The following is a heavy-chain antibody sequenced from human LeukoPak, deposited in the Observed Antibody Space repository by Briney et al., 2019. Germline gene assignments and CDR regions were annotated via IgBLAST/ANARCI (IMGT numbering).Heavy chain of an antibody. CDR3: ARHQLGTRYYFDY. CDR1: GYTFTSYY. CDR2: INPSGGST. J-gene: IGHJ4*02. Sequence: ASVKVSCKASGYTFTSYYMHWVRQAPGQGLEGMGIINPSGGSTSYAQKFQGRVTMTRHTSTSTVYMELSSLRSEDTAVYYCARHQLGTRYYFDYWGQGTLVTVSS. D-gene: IGHD7-27*01. V-gene: IGHV1-46*01.